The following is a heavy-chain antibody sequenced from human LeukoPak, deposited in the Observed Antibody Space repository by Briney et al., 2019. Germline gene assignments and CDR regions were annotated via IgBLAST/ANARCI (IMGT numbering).Heavy chain of an antibody. V-gene: IGHV3-7*01. Sequence: GGSLRLSCAASGFTFSSYWMSWVRQAPGKGLEWVANIKQDGSENYYVDSVKGRFIISRDNAKNSLYLQMNSLRAEDTAVYYCAKGAFRDQVQGYYYMDVWGKGTTVTVSS. CDR2: IKQDGSEN. CDR1: GFTFSSYW. J-gene: IGHJ6*03. D-gene: IGHD3-10*01. CDR3: AKGAFRDQVQGYYYMDV.